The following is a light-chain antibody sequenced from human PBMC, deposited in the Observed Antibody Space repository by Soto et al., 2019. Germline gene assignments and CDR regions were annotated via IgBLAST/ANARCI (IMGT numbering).Light chain of an antibody. Sequence: QSLLTQPASVSGSPGQSITISCTGTSNDVGSYNLVSWYQQHPGKAPKVMIYEGSKRPSGVSNRFSGSKSGNTASLTISGLQAEDEAAYYCCSYASITTWVFGGGTKLTVL. CDR2: EGS. CDR3: CSYASITTWV. CDR1: SNDVGSYNL. J-gene: IGLJ3*02. V-gene: IGLV2-23*01.